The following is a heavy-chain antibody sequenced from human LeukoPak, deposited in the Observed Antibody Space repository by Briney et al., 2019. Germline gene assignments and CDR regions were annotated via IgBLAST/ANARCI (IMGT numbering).Heavy chain of an antibody. J-gene: IGHJ4*02. CDR3: ARDRPYYYDSSGYPPDY. V-gene: IGHV3-48*04. D-gene: IGHD3-22*01. Sequence: GGSLRLSCAASGFTFSSYSMNWVRQAPGKGLEWVSYISSSSSTIYYADSVKGRFTISRDNAKNSLYLQMNSLRAEDTAVYYCARDRPYYYDSSGYPPDYWGQGTLVTVSS. CDR1: GFTFSSYS. CDR2: ISSSSSTI.